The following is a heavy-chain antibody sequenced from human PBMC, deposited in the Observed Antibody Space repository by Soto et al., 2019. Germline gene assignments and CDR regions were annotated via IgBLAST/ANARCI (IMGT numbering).Heavy chain of an antibody. D-gene: IGHD2-2*01. CDR2: ISKSDYT. V-gene: IGHV3-21*01. CDR1: GFAFNNYG. CDR3: AREDSIIIPAASDF. J-gene: IGHJ4*02. Sequence: PGGSLRLSCTVSGFAFNNYGINWVRQAPGKGLEWVSSISKSDYTYYSDSVKGRFTISRDNAKNSVSLQMNTLRVEDTAVYYCAREDSIIIPAASDFWGQGTLVTVSS.